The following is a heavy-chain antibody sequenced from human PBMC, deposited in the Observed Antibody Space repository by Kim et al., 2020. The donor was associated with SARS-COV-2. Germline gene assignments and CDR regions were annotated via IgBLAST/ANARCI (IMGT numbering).Heavy chain of an antibody. V-gene: IGHV4-39*01. D-gene: IGHD2-15*01. Sequence: YNPSHQSRVTLSADTSKNEGSLRLSSVTAADTAVYYCARIYSSYFCLEVWGKGTSVTVSS. J-gene: IGHJ6*04. CDR3: ARIYSSYFCLEV.